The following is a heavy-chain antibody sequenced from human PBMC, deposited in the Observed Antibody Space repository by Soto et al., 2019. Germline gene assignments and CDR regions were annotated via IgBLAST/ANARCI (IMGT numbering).Heavy chain of an antibody. CDR2: IWYDGSNK. CDR3: AREPIVVVPAAENYYYYYGMDV. D-gene: IGHD2-2*01. CDR1: GFTFSSYG. Sequence: PGGSLRLSCAASGFTFSSYGMHWVRQAPGKGLEWVAVIWYDGSNKYYADSVKGRFTISRDNSKNTLYLQMNSLRAEDTAVYYCAREPIVVVPAAENYYYYYGMDVWGQGTTVTVSS. J-gene: IGHJ6*02. V-gene: IGHV3-33*01.